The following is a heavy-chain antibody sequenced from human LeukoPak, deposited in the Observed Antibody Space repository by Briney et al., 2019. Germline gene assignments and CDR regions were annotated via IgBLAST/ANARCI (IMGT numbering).Heavy chain of an antibody. CDR2: IRYDGSKK. J-gene: IGHJ4*02. V-gene: IGHV3-30*02. Sequence: PGGSLRLSCAASGFSFNNHGMHWVRQAPGRGLEWVAFIRYDGSKKYYADSVKGRFTISRDNSKNTLYLQVNSLRVEDTAVYYCARFVVTYYFDYWGQGTLVTVSS. CDR3: ARFVVTYYFDY. CDR1: GFSFNNHG. D-gene: IGHD4-23*01.